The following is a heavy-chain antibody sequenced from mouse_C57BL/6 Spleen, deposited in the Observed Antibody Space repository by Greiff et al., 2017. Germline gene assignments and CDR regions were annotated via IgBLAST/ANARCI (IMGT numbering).Heavy chain of an antibody. CDR1: GYSITSGYY. Sequence: EVKLVESGPGLVKPSQSLSLTCSVSGYSITSGYYWNWIRQFPGNKLEWMGYISYDGSNNYNPSLKNRISITRDTSKNQFFLKLNSETTEDTATYYCARDHVSSLPFDVWGTGTTVTVSS. CDR2: ISYDGSN. CDR3: ARDHVSSLPFDV. D-gene: IGHD1-1*01. J-gene: IGHJ1*03. V-gene: IGHV3-6*01.